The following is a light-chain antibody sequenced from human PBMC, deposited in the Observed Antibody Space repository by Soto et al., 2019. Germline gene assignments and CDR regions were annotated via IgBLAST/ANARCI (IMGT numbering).Light chain of an antibody. CDR1: SGHSSYA. CDR2: LNSDGSH. J-gene: IGLJ3*02. V-gene: IGLV4-69*01. CDR3: QTWGTGIQWV. Sequence: QLVLTQSPSASASLGASVKLTCTLSSGHSSYAIAWHQQQPEKGPRYLMKLNSDGSHSKGDGIPDRFSGSSSGAERYLTISSLQAEDEADYYWQTWGTGIQWVFGGGTKLTVL.